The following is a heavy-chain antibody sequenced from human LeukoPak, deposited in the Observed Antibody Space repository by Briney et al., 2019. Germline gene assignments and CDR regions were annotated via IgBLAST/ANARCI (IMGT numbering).Heavy chain of an antibody. CDR1: GFTFSSYA. Sequence: GGSLRLSCAASGFTFSSYAMSWVRQAPGKGLEWVSAISGSGGSTYYADSVKGRFTISRDNSKNTLYLQMNSLRGEDAALYYCAVLHYYAMDVWGQGTTVTVSS. J-gene: IGHJ6*02. CDR3: AVLHYYAMDV. CDR2: ISGSGGST. D-gene: IGHD2-8*01. V-gene: IGHV3-23*01.